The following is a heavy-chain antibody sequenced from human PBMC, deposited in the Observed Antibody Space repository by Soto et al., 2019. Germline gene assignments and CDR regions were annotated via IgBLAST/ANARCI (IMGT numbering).Heavy chain of an antibody. CDR2: IIPTFGTA. CDR1: GGTFSSYA. J-gene: IGHJ5*02. CDR3: ARGEISSGWYEGYWFDP. Sequence: QVQLVQSGAEVKKPGSSVKVSCKASGGTFSSYAISWVRQAPGQGLEWLGGIIPTFGTANYAQKFQGRFTITAHKSTNTAHMELSRLRSEDTAVYDCARGEISSGWYEGYWFDPWGQGTLVTVSS. V-gene: IGHV1-69*06. D-gene: IGHD6-19*01.